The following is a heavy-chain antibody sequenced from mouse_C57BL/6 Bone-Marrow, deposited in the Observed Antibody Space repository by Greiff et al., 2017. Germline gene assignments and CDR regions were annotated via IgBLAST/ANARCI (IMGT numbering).Heavy chain of an antibody. J-gene: IGHJ2*01. Sequence: LVESGPELVKPGASVKIPCKASGYTFTDYNMDWVKQSHGKSLEWIGDINPNNGGTIYNQKFKGKATLTVDKSSSTAYMELRSLTSEDTAVYYCAREDGYYLDYWGQGTTLTVST. CDR2: INPNNGGT. CDR3: AREDGYYLDY. D-gene: IGHD2-3*01. CDR1: GYTFTDYN. V-gene: IGHV1-18*01.